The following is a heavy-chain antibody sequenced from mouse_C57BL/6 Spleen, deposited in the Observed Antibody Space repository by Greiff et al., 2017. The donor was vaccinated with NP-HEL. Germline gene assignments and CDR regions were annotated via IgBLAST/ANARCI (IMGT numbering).Heavy chain of an antibody. D-gene: IGHD1-1*01. J-gene: IGHJ3*01. Sequence: VMLVESGAELVRPGASVKLSCKASGYTFTDYYINWVKQRPGQGLEWIARIYPGSGNTYYNEKFKGKATLTAEKSSSTAYMQLSSLTSEDSAVYFCARCDAVLRGFAYWGQGTLVTVSA. CDR2: IYPGSGNT. CDR3: ARCDAVLRGFAY. CDR1: GYTFTDYY. V-gene: IGHV1-76*01.